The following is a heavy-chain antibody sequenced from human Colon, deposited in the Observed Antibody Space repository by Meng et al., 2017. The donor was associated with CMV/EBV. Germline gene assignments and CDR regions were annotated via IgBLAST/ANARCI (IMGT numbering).Heavy chain of an antibody. Sequence: GESLKISCAASGFTFSSYLMSWVRQAPGKGLEWVANIKQDGSEKYYVDSVKGRFTISRDNAKNLLYLQMNSLRAEDTAVYYCARGVVVPAATYGMDVWGQGTTVTVSS. D-gene: IGHD2-2*01. CDR3: ARGVVVPAATYGMDV. CDR2: IKQDGSEK. V-gene: IGHV3-7*01. CDR1: GFTFSSYL. J-gene: IGHJ6*02.